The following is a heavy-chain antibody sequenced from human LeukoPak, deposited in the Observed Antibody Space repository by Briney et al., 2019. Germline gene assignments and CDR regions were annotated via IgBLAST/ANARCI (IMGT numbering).Heavy chain of an antibody. Sequence: SETLPLTCTVSGGSISTYYWSWIRQPPGKGLEWIGEINHSGSTNYNPSLKSRVTISVDTSKNQFSLKLSSVTAADTAVYYCARGYSSSSPLLSWGQGTLVTVSS. D-gene: IGHD6-13*01. V-gene: IGHV4-34*01. CDR1: GGSISTYY. CDR3: ARGYSSSSPLLS. J-gene: IGHJ4*02. CDR2: INHSGST.